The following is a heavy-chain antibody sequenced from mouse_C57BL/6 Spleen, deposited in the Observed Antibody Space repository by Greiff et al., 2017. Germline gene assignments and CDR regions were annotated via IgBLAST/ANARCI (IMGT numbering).Heavy chain of an antibody. J-gene: IGHJ1*03. V-gene: IGHV1-12*01. CDR2: IYPGNGDT. Sequence: QSGAELVRPGASVKMSCKASGYTFTSYNMHWVKQTPRQGLEWIGAIYPGNGDTSYNQKFKGKATLTVDKSSSTAYMQLSSLTSEDSAVYFCARDRGLRGGGYFDVWGTGTTVTVSS. CDR1: GYTFTSYN. D-gene: IGHD2-4*01. CDR3: ARDRGLRGGGYFDV.